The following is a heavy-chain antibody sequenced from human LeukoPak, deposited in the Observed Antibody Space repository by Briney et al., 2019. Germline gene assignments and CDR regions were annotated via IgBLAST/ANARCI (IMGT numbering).Heavy chain of an antibody. CDR1: GFAFSNFA. CDR3: AKMEGQRLYDYCMDV. V-gene: IGHV3-23*01. Sequence: PGGSLRLSCAASGFAFSNFAMSWVRQAPGKGLEWFSAMSGSGYYTYYVESVKGRFTISRDNSKNTLYLHMNSLRADDTAVYYCAKMEGQRLYDYCMDVWGRGTTVTVSS. D-gene: IGHD3-3*01. CDR2: MSGSGYYT. J-gene: IGHJ6*03.